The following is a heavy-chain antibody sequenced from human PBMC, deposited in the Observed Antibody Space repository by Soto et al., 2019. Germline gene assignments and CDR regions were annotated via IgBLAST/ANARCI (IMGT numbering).Heavy chain of an antibody. Sequence: SETLSLTCAVSGGSISSGGYSWSWIRQPPGKGLEWIGYIYHSGSTYYNPSLKSRVTISVDRSKNQFSLKLSSVIAADTAVYYCARGGGSYYANGYWGQGTLVTVSS. CDR2: IYHSGST. D-gene: IGHD1-26*01. J-gene: IGHJ4*02. CDR3: ARGGGSYYANGY. V-gene: IGHV4-30-2*01. CDR1: GGSISSGGYS.